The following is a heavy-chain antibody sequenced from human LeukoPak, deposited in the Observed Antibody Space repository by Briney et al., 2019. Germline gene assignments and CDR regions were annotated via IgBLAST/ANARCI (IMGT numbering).Heavy chain of an antibody. D-gene: IGHD1-1*01. CDR2: ITGSGANT. CDR3: ATRPATETYFGVFDY. V-gene: IGHV3-23*01. J-gene: IGHJ4*02. Sequence: GGSPRLSCAASGITFSNHAMTWVRQAPGKGLEWVSGITGSGANTYYAESVKGRFTISRDNSRNTLYLQMNSLRAEDAALYYCATRPATETYFGVFDYWGQGTLVTVSS. CDR1: GITFSNHA.